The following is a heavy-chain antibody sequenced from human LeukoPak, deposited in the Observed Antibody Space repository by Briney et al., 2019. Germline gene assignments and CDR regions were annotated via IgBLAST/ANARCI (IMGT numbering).Heavy chain of an antibody. D-gene: IGHD3-3*01. CDR1: GYTFTSYD. Sequence: ASVKVSCKASGYTFTSYDINWVRQATGQGLEWMGWMNPNSGNTGYAQKFQGRVTMTRNTSISTAYMELSSLRSEDTAVYYCASSKPSDWAIFGVVTGYFDYWGQGTLVTVPS. J-gene: IGHJ4*02. CDR3: ASSKPSDWAIFGVVTGYFDY. CDR2: MNPNSGNT. V-gene: IGHV1-8*01.